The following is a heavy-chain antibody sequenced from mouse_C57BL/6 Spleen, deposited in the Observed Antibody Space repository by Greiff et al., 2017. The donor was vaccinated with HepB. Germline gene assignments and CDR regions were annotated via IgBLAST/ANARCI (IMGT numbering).Heavy chain of an antibody. CDR3: ARPNWDDAMDY. V-gene: IGHV5-17*01. Sequence: EVNVVESGGGLVKPGGSLKLSCAASGFTFSDYGMHWVRQAPEKGLEWVAYISSGSSTIYYADPVKGRFTISRDNAKNTLFLQMTSLRSEDTAMYYCARPNWDDAMDYWGQGTSVTVSS. J-gene: IGHJ4*01. CDR1: GFTFSDYG. CDR2: ISSGSSTI. D-gene: IGHD4-1*01.